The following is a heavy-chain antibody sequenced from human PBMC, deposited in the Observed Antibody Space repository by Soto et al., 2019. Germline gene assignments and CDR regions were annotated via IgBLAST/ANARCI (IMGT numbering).Heavy chain of an antibody. D-gene: IGHD1-26*01. Sequence: SLNMSCKGSGYSFTSYWIGWLRQMPGKGLEWMGIIYPGDSDTRYSPSFQGQVTISADKSISTAYLQWSSLKASDTAMYYCARLIRSHFVPNRFDYWGQGTLVTVSS. J-gene: IGHJ4*02. CDR2: IYPGDSDT. CDR1: GYSFTSYW. V-gene: IGHV5-51*01. CDR3: ARLIRSHFVPNRFDY.